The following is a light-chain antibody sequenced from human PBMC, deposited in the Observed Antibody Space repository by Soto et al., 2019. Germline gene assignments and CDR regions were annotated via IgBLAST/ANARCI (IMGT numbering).Light chain of an antibody. V-gene: IGKV1-5*03. CDR2: KAY. J-gene: IGKJ1*01. CDR1: QSISSW. Sequence: DIQMTQSPSTLSASVGDRVTITCRASQSISSWLAWYQQKPGKAPKLLIYKAYSLESGVQSRFSGSGSGTEFTLTIRSLQPDDFATYYCKQYNSYSLTFGQGTKVDIK. CDR3: KQYNSYSLT.